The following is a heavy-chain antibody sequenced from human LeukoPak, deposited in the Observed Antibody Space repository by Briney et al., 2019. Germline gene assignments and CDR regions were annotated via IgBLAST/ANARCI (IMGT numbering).Heavy chain of an antibody. J-gene: IGHJ6*03. Sequence: SETLSLTCTISGDFITAYYWAWIRQPPGKGLEWIGSVYHSGSSSYNASLKSRVTFSVDTSKNQFSLKVTSVTAADTAVYYCARVKQWPVLGYYYMDVWGKGTTVIVSS. D-gene: IGHD6-19*01. V-gene: IGHV4-38-2*02. CDR3: ARVKQWPVLGYYYMDV. CDR1: GDFITAYY. CDR2: VYHSGSS.